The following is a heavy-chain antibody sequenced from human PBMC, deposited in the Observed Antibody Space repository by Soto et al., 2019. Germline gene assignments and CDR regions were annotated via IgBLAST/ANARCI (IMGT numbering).Heavy chain of an antibody. D-gene: IGHD6-19*01. CDR3: AKLAVPSTLNYGMDV. CDR1: GFTLSSYS. J-gene: IGHJ6*02. Sequence: GGSLRLSCAASGFTLSSYSMNWVRQAPGKGLEWVSSISGSSSSTYYADSVQGRFTISRDNSKNTLYLQMNSLRAEDTAVYYCAKLAVPSTLNYGMDVWGQGTTVTVSS. V-gene: IGHV3-23*01. CDR2: ISGSSSST.